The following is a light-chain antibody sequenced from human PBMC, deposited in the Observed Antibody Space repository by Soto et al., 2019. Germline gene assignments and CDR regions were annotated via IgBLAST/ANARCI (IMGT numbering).Light chain of an antibody. CDR3: QASDSSTSVV. CDR2: QDS. V-gene: IGLV3-1*01. Sequence: SYELTQPPLVSVSPGQTASITCSGDKLGDKYTYWYQQKPDQSPVLVIYQDSKRPSGIPERFSGSNSGNTATLTISGTQAMDDAHYYCQASDSSTSVVFGTGTKLTVL. J-gene: IGLJ2*01. CDR1: KLGDKY.